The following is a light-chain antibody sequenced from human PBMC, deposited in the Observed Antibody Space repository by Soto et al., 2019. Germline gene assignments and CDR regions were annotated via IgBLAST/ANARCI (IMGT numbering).Light chain of an antibody. J-gene: IGKJ1*01. CDR2: GTS. Sequence: EIVMTQSPATLSVSPGERATLSCRASQSVSNNLAWYQQKPGQAPRLLIYGTSTRATGIPARFSGSGSGTEFTLTIGSLQSDDFAVYYCQHYNNWPPWTFGQGTKVEIK. V-gene: IGKV3-15*01. CDR1: QSVSNN. CDR3: QHYNNWPPWT.